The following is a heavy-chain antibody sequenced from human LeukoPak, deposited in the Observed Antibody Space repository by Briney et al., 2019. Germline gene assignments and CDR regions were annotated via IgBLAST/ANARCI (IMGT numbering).Heavy chain of an antibody. CDR1: GGSISSSTYY. CDR2: ITYSGST. V-gene: IGHV4-39*01. D-gene: IGHD1-26*01. CDR3: ARQGVGATDC. J-gene: IGHJ4*02. Sequence: PSETLSLTCTVSGGSISSSTYYWAWIRQCPGKGLEWIGSITYSGSTYYNPSLESRVTISVDTSKNQFSLRLISVTAVDTAVYYCARQGVGATDCWGQGTLVTVSS.